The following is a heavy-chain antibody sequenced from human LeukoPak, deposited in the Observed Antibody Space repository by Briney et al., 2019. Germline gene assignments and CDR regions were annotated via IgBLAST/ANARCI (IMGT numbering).Heavy chain of an antibody. CDR3: AKDQFDP. Sequence: GGSLRPSCAASGFTFSSYAMSWVRQAPGKGLEWVSSIDRSGGTTHYADSVKGRFTISRDNSKDTVYLQMNSLRVEDVAIYYCAKDQFDPWGQGTLVTVSS. CDR1: GFTFSSYA. V-gene: IGHV3-23*01. J-gene: IGHJ5*02. CDR2: IDRSGGTT.